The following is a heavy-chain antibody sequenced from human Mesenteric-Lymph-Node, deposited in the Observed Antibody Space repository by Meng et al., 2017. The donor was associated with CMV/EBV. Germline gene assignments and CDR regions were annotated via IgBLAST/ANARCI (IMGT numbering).Heavy chain of an antibody. V-gene: IGHV1-69*05. CDR3: ARDSPPSGNYARMDV. Sequence: SVKVSCKASGGTFSSYPISWLRQAPGQGLEWMGGIIAIFGTPNYAQKFQDRITITTDVSTGTDYMELSSLRSDDTAVYHCARDSPPSGNYARMDVWGQGTTVTVSS. CDR2: IIAIFGTP. CDR1: GGTFSSYP. D-gene: IGHD6-25*01. J-gene: IGHJ6*02.